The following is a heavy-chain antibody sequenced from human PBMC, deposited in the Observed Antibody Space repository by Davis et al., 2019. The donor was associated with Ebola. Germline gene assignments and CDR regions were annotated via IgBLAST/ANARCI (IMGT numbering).Heavy chain of an antibody. D-gene: IGHD1-26*01. Sequence: ASVKVSCKASGYTFINYGISWVRQAPGQGLEWMGEIRPYNGNTNYAQILQGRVTMTTDTSTGTAYMELRSLRSDDTAVYFCARTSIVGTTTTASDIWGQGTLVTVSS. J-gene: IGHJ3*02. CDR3: ARTSIVGTTTTASDI. CDR1: GYTFINYG. CDR2: IRPYNGNT. V-gene: IGHV1-18*04.